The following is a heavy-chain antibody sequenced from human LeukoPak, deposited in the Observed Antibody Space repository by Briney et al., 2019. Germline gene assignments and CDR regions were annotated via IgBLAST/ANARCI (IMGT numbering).Heavy chain of an antibody. CDR2: IIPIFGTA. D-gene: IGHD1-1*01. J-gene: IGHJ4*02. Sequence: SVKVSCKASGGTFSSHAISWVRQAPGQGLEWMGGIIPIFGTANYAQKFQGRVTMTEDTSTDTAYMELSSLRSEDTAVYYCTTTVVNGFDYWGQGTLVTVSS. CDR3: TTTVVNGFDY. CDR1: GGTFSSHA. V-gene: IGHV1-69*06.